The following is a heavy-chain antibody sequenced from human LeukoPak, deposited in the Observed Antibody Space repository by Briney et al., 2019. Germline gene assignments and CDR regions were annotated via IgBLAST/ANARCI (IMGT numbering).Heavy chain of an antibody. CDR3: ARGYGSGSYIGNNWFDP. D-gene: IGHD3-10*01. V-gene: IGHV1-69*06. CDR1: GGTFSSYA. J-gene: IGHJ5*02. Sequence: ASVKVSCKASGGTFSSYAISWVRQAPGQGLEWMGGIIPIFGTANYAQKFQGRVTITADKSTSTAYMELSSLRSEDTAVYYCARGYGSGSYIGNNWFDPWGQGTPVTVSS. CDR2: IIPIFGTA.